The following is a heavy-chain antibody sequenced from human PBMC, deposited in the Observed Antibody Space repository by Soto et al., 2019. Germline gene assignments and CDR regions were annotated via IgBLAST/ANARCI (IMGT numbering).Heavy chain of an antibody. D-gene: IGHD3-3*01. CDR3: ARETDIWRGYQRHYGMDV. J-gene: IGHJ6*02. CDR2: ISAYHGNT. CDR1: GSTFTSYG. V-gene: IGHV1-18*04. Sequence: SVKVSCKASGSTFTSYGISWARQAPGQGLEWMGWISAYHGNTNYAQKLQGRVTMTTDTSTSTAYMELRSLRSDDTAVYYCARETDIWRGYQRHYGMDVWGQGTTVTVSS.